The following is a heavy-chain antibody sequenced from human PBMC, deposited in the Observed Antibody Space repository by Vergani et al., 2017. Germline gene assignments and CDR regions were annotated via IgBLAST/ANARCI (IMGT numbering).Heavy chain of an antibody. J-gene: IGHJ6*02. CDR1: GGSFSGYS. V-gene: IGHV4-34*01. D-gene: IGHD6-19*01. CDR2: INYSGTS. CDR3: ARRQWVNYYGMDV. Sequence: QVQLQQWGAGLLKPSETLSLTCAVYGGSFSGYSWTWIRQPPGKGLEWIGEINYSGTSNYRPSLKSRVTISVDTSKNQFSLKLSSVIAADTAVYYCARRQWVNYYGMDVWGQGTTVTVSS.